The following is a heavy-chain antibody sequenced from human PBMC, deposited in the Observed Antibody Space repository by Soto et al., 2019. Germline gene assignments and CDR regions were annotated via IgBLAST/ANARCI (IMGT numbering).Heavy chain of an antibody. J-gene: IGHJ5*02. CDR2: INAGNGNT. Sequence: QVQLVQSGAEEKKPGASVKVSCKASGYTFTSYAMHWVRQAPGQRLEWMGWINAGNGNTKYSQKFQGRVTITRDTSASTAYMELSSLRSEDTAVYYCARGAVVYGSGSYYLNRNWFDPWGQGTLVTVSS. CDR3: ARGAVVYGSGSYYLNRNWFDP. V-gene: IGHV1-3*05. D-gene: IGHD3-10*01. CDR1: GYTFTSYA.